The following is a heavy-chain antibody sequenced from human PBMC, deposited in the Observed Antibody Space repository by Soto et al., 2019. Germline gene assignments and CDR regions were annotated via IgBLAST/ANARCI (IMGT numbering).Heavy chain of an antibody. CDR2: FYSGST. CDR1: GASISSRSTY. CDR3: ATTRGIAVGGSFDH. Sequence: SETLSLTCIVSGASISSRSTYWGWIRQPPGKGLEWVGTFYSGSTYNNPSLKSRVTISVDTSKNQFSLKLSSVAAEDTAIYYCATTRGIAVGGSFDHWGQGTLVTVSS. J-gene: IGHJ5*02. D-gene: IGHD6-13*01. V-gene: IGHV4-39*01.